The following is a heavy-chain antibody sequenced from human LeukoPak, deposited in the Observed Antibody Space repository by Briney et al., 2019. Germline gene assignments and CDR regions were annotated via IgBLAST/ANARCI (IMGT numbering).Heavy chain of an antibody. D-gene: IGHD3-22*01. V-gene: IGHV3-30*04. Sequence: GRSLRLSCAASGFTFSSYAMHWVRQAPGKGLEWVAVISYDGSNKYYADSVKGRFTISRDNSKNTLYLQMNSLRAEDTAVYYCARPYYDSSGYYYPGYFDYWGQGTLVTVSS. CDR3: ARPYYDSSGYYYPGYFDY. J-gene: IGHJ4*02. CDR1: GFTFSSYA. CDR2: ISYDGSNK.